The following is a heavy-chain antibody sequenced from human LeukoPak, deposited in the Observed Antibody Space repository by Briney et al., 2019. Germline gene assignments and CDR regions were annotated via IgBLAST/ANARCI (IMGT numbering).Heavy chain of an antibody. CDR2: ISYDGSNK. CDR3: TANSRDDAFDI. D-gene: IGHD1-1*01. CDR1: GFTFSSYA. J-gene: IGHJ3*02. Sequence: PGGSLRLSCAASGFTFSSYAMHWVRQAPGKGLEWVAVISYDGSNKYYADSVKGRFTISRDNSKNTLYLQMNSLRAEDTAVYYTTANSRDDAFDIWGQGTMVTVSS. V-gene: IGHV3-30-3*01.